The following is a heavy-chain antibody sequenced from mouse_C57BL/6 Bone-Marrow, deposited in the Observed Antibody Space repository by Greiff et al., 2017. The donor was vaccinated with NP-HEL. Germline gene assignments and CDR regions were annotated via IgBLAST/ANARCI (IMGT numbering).Heavy chain of an antibody. CDR1: GYTFTSYT. J-gene: IGHJ4*01. CDR3: ARFDDGYPTLYYAMDY. D-gene: IGHD2-3*01. CDR2: INPSSGYT. V-gene: IGHV1-4*01. Sequence: VQLQQSGAELARPGASVKMSCKASGYTFTSYTMHWVKQRPGQGLEWIGYINPSSGYTKYNQKFKDKATLTADNSSSTASIQLSSLTSEDSAVYYCARFDDGYPTLYYAMDYWGQGTSVTVSS.